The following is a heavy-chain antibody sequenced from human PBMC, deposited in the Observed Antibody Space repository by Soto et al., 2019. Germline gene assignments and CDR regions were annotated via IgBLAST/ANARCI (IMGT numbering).Heavy chain of an antibody. D-gene: IGHD3-3*01. CDR1: GYSISSGYY. V-gene: IGHV4-38-2*02. Sequence: SETLSLTCAVSGYSISSGYYWGWIRQPPGKGLEWIGSIYHSGSTYYNPSLKSRVTISVDTSKNQFSLKLSSVTAADTAVYYCARDLYYDFWSGPPYYYYGMDVWGQGTAVTVSS. J-gene: IGHJ6*02. CDR3: ARDLYYDFWSGPPYYYYGMDV. CDR2: IYHSGST.